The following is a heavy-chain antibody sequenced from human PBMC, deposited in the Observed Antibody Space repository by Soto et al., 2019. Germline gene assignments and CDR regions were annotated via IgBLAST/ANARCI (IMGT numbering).Heavy chain of an antibody. Sequence: GGSLRLSCAASGFTFSSYGMHWVRQAPGKGLEWVAAISYDGSNKYYADSVKGRFTISRDNSKNTLYLQMNSLRAEDTAVYYCAKAPYDFWSGYYTYFDYWGQGTLVTVSS. V-gene: IGHV3-30*18. CDR1: GFTFSSYG. CDR2: ISYDGSNK. J-gene: IGHJ4*02. D-gene: IGHD3-3*01. CDR3: AKAPYDFWSGYYTYFDY.